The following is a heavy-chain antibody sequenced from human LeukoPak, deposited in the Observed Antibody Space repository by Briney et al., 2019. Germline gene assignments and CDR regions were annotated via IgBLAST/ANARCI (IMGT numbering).Heavy chain of an antibody. V-gene: IGHV3-9*01. J-gene: IGHJ4*02. CDR2: ISWNSGSI. CDR3: AKDIELGRIMITFGGVDY. CDR1: GFIFDDYA. D-gene: IGHD3-16*01. Sequence: GRSLRLSCAASGFIFDDYAMHWVRQAPGKGLEWVSGISWNSGSIGYADSVKGRFTISRDNAKNSLYLQMNSLRAEDTALYYCAKDIELGRIMITFGGVDYWGQGTLVTVSS.